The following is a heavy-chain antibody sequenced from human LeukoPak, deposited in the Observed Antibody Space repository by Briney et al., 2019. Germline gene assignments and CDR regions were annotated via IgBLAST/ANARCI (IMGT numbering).Heavy chain of an antibody. Sequence: ASVKVSCKASGYTFTSYGISWVRQAPGQGLEWMGWISAYSGDTNYAQKFQGRATMTTDTSTSTAYMELRSLRSDDTAVYYCARTLGYCSGGSCYPDAFDIWGQGTMVTVSS. V-gene: IGHV1-18*01. CDR2: ISAYSGDT. CDR3: ARTLGYCSGGSCYPDAFDI. D-gene: IGHD2-15*01. J-gene: IGHJ3*02. CDR1: GYTFTSYG.